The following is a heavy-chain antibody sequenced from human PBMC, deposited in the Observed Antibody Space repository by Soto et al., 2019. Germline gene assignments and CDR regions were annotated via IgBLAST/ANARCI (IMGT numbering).Heavy chain of an antibody. Sequence: EVQLVESGGGLVQPGGSLRLSCATSGFTFSSYEMNWVRQAPGKGLECVSYISSSDSAIYYADSVKGRFTISRDNAKNSLYLQMNSLRSEDTAVYYCASLEMATMQGWGRGTLVTVSS. D-gene: IGHD3-3*01. V-gene: IGHV3-48*03. CDR3: ASLEMATMQG. CDR1: GFTFSSYE. CDR2: ISSSDSAI. J-gene: IGHJ4*02.